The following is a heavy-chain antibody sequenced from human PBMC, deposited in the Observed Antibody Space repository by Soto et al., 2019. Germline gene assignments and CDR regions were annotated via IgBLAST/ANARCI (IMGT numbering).Heavy chain of an antibody. J-gene: IGHJ4*02. CDR3: GRLLTGEKEYYFDY. V-gene: IGHV5-51*01. CDR2: IYCGDSDT. CDR1: GYRFTNYW. Sequence: GESLKISCKGSGYRFTNYWIGWVRQMPGKGLEWMGIIYCGDSDTRYSPSFQGQVTMSADKSISTAYLQWSSLKASDTAMYYCGRLLTGEKEYYFDYWGQGTLVTVSS. D-gene: IGHD1-20*01.